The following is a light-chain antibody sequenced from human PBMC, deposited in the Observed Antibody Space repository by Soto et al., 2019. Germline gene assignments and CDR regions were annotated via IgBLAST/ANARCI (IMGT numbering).Light chain of an antibody. CDR3: GTWDSSLGAWV. J-gene: IGLJ3*02. Sequence: QSVLTQPPSVSAAPGQRVTISCSGSSSNIGNNYVYWYQQLPGTAPKLLMYENNKRPSGIPDRFSGSKSGTSATLGITDLQTGDEADYYCGTWDSSLGAWVFGGGTKLTVL. CDR2: ENN. CDR1: SSNIGNNY. V-gene: IGLV1-51*02.